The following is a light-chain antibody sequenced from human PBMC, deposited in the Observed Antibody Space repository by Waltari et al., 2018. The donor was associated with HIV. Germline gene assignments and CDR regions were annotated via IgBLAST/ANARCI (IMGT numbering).Light chain of an antibody. Sequence: SSELTHPPSVSVSPGQTASITCSRGRLGAQYDLWYQQKPGQSPVLVTYQDTKRPSGIPERFSGSNSGNTATLTISGTQAMDEADYYCQAWDSSTAYVFGTGTKVTVL. J-gene: IGLJ1*01. CDR3: QAWDSSTAYV. CDR2: QDT. CDR1: RLGAQY. V-gene: IGLV3-1*01.